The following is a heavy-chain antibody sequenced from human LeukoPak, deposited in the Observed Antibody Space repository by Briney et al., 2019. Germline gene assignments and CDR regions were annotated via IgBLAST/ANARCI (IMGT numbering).Heavy chain of an antibody. Sequence: QAGGSLRLSCAASGFTLSSYGMHWVRQAPGKGLEWVAFIRYDGSNKYYADSVKGRFTISRDNSKNTLYLQMNSLRAEDTAVYYCAREDDYYYDSSGSYFDYWGQGTLVTVSS. CDR3: AREDDYYYDSSGSYFDY. CDR1: GFTLSSYG. J-gene: IGHJ4*02. V-gene: IGHV3-30*02. CDR2: IRYDGSNK. D-gene: IGHD3-22*01.